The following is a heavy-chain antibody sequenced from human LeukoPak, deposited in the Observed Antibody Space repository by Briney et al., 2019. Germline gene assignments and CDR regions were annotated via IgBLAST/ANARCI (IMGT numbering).Heavy chain of an antibody. CDR1: GFTFSSYA. CDR2: ISYDGSNK. J-gene: IGHJ4*02. CDR3: ARASSYGDYSR. D-gene: IGHD4-17*01. V-gene: IGHV3-30-3*01. Sequence: GGSPRLSCAASGFTFSSYAMHWVRQAPGKGLEWVAVISYDGSNKYYADSVKGRFTISRDNSKNTLYLQMNSLRAEDTAVYYCARASSYGDYSRWGQGTLVTVSS.